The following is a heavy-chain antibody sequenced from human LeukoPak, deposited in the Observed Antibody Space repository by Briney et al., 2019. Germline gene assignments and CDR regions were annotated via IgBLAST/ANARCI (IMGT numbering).Heavy chain of an antibody. CDR2: INPSGGST. V-gene: IGHV1-46*01. CDR3: AKDRTAAGPVDI. D-gene: IGHD6-13*01. CDR1: GYTFTSYY. J-gene: IGHJ3*02. Sequence: ASVKVSCKASGYTFTSYYMHWVRQAPGQGLEWMGIINPSGGSTSYAQKFQGRVTMTRDMSTSTVYMELSSLRSEDTAVYYCAKDRTAAGPVDIWGQGTMVTVSS.